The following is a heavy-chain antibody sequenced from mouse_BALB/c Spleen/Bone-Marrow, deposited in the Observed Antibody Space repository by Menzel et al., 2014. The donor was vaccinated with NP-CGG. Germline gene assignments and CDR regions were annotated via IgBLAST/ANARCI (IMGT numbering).Heavy chain of an antibody. J-gene: IGHJ3*01. CDR2: IDPANGNT. D-gene: IGHD1-1*01. Sequence: EVHLVESGAELVKPGASVKLSCTASGFNIKDTYMHWVKQRPEQGLEWIGRIDPANGNTKYDPKFQGKATITADTSSNTAYLQLSSLTSEDTAVYYCATHYYGSSYGFAYWGQGTLVTVSA. V-gene: IGHV14-3*02. CDR3: ATHYYGSSYGFAY. CDR1: GFNIKDTY.